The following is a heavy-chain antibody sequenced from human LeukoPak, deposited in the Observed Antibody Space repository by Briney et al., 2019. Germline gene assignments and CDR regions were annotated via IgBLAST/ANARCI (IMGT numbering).Heavy chain of an antibody. D-gene: IGHD3-3*01. Sequence: GGSLRLSCVASGFTFSSYWMHWVRQDPRKGLVWVSRINGDGRNINYADSVRGRFTISRDNAKNTLYLQMNTLRVEDTAVYYCAYNDFWSGYYQWGQGTLVTVSS. CDR2: INGDGRNI. V-gene: IGHV3-74*01. J-gene: IGHJ4*02. CDR3: AYNDFWSGYYQ. CDR1: GFTFSSYW.